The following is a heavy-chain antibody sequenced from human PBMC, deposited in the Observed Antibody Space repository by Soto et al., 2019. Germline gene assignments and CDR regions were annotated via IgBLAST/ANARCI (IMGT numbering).Heavy chain of an antibody. Sequence: QVQLQESGPGLVKPSQTLSLTCTVSGGSISSGGYYWSWIRQHPGKGLEWVGYIYYSGSTYYNPSLKSRVTISVDMTRGQFSLKLSSVTAADTAVYYCAVSRDGYSMDVWGQGTTVTVSS. CDR1: GGSISSGGYY. D-gene: IGHD2-2*01. V-gene: IGHV4-31*03. CDR2: IYYSGST. CDR3: AVSRDGYSMDV. J-gene: IGHJ6*02.